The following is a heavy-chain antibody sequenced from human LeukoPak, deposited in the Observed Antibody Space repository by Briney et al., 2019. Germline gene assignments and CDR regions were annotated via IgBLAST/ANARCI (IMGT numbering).Heavy chain of an antibody. Sequence: GESLKISCKGSGYSFTSYWIGWVRQMPGKGLEWMGIIYPGDSDTSYSPSFQGQVTISADKSISTAYLQWSSLKASDTAMYYCARGPIAAAGTGFDDAFDIWGQGTMVTVSS. CDR3: ARGPIAAAGTGFDDAFDI. D-gene: IGHD6-13*01. V-gene: IGHV5-51*01. CDR1: GYSFTSYW. CDR2: IYPGDSDT. J-gene: IGHJ3*02.